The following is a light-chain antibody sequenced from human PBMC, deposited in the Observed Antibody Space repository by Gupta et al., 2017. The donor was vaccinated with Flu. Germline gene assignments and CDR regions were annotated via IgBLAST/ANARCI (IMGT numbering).Light chain of an antibody. V-gene: IGKV1-6*01. CDR1: QGIRNE. CDR3: LQDFNYPRT. J-gene: IGKJ1*01. Sequence: GDSVSITCRASQGIRNELGWYQQKAGRAPKLLIYGASRVQSGVPSRFSGSGSGTEFTLTISSLQPEDFATYYCLQDFNYPRTFGQGTKVEIK. CDR2: GAS.